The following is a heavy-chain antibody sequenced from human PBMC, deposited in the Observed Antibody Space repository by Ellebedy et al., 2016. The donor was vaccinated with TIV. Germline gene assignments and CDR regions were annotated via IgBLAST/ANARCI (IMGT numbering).Heavy chain of an antibody. CDR3: ARFAVPRFNGNYYNDAFDI. CDR2: IKQDGSET. J-gene: IGHJ3*02. D-gene: IGHD1-26*01. CDR1: GFIFTNYW. Sequence: PGGSLRLSCTTFGFIFTNYWMSWVRQAPGKGLEWVANIKQDGSETYYVDSVKGRFTISSDNAKKSVYLQMNSLRAEDMAVYYCARFAVPRFNGNYYNDAFDIWGQGTMVTVSS. V-gene: IGHV3-7*01.